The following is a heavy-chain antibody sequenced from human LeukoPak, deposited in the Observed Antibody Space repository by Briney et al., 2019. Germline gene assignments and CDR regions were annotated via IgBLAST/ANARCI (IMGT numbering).Heavy chain of an antibody. CDR2: IIPILGIA. Sequence: PSVKVSCKASEGTFSSYAISWVRQAPGQGLEWMGRIIPILGIANYAQKFQGRVTITADKSTSTAYMELSSLRSEDTAVYYCAREGVKYCGGDCYSRLGLWGQGTLVTVSS. CDR3: AREGVKYCGGDCYSRLGL. D-gene: IGHD2-21*02. V-gene: IGHV1-69*04. CDR1: EGTFSSYA. J-gene: IGHJ4*02.